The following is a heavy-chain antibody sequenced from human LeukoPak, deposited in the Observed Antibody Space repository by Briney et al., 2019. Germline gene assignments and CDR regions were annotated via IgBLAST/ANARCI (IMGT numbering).Heavy chain of an antibody. Sequence: SETLSLTCTVSGGSISSGGYYWSWIRQHPGKGLEWIGYIYYSGSTNYNPSLKSRVTISVDTSKNQFSLKLSSVTAADTAVYYCARDREVTMVRGVSYYYYYGMDVWGQGTTVTVSS. D-gene: IGHD3-10*01. J-gene: IGHJ6*02. CDR3: ARDREVTMVRGVSYYYYYGMDV. CDR1: GGSISSGGYY. CDR2: IYYSGST. V-gene: IGHV4-61*08.